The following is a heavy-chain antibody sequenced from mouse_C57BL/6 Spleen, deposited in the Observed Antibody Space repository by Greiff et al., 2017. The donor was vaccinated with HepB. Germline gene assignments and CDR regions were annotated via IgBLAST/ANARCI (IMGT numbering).Heavy chain of an antibody. CDR1: GYAFSSSW. J-gene: IGHJ3*01. Sequence: QVQLQQSGPELVKPGASVKISCKASGYAFSSSWMNWVKQRPGKGLEWIGRIYPGDGDTNYNGKFKGKATLTADKSSSTAYMQLSSLTSEDSAVYFCARGENDLLWYLFAYWGQGTLVTVSA. CDR2: IYPGDGDT. D-gene: IGHD2-1*01. CDR3: ARGENDLLWYLFAY. V-gene: IGHV1-82*01.